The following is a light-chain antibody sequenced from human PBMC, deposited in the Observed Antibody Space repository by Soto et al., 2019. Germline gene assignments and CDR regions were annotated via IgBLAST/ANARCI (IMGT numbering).Light chain of an antibody. V-gene: IGLV2-23*01. J-gene: IGLJ3*02. Sequence: QSVLTQPASVSGSPGQSITFSCTGASSDVGNYHLVSWYQQHPGKAPKVIIYEGNKRPSGVSDRFSGSKSGDTASLTISGLRGDDEADYFCCSYAGSRAPVFGGGTKVTVL. CDR2: EGN. CDR3: CSYAGSRAPV. CDR1: SSDVGNYHL.